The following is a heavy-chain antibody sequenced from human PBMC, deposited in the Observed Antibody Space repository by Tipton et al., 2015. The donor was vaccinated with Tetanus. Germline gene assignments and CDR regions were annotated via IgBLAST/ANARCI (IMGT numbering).Heavy chain of an antibody. CDR2: ITGSGHI. CDR1: GFTLTTYS. J-gene: IGHJ4*02. CDR3: ARDASRYTYGSNYFDY. D-gene: IGHD5-18*01. V-gene: IGHV3-21*01. Sequence: SLRLSCAASGFTLTTYSINWFRQAPGKGLEWVSSITGSGHITYADSVKGRFTTSRDNAKNSLYLQMSSPRAEDTAVYYCARDASRYTYGSNYFDYWGQGTLVTVSS.